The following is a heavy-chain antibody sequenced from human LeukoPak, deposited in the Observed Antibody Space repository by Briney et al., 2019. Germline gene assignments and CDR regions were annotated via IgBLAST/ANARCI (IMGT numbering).Heavy chain of an antibody. CDR3: ARDGGTYCFDP. Sequence: PSETLSLTCAVSGGSIISGGYSWSWIRQPPGKGVEWIGCIFYSGSTQYNPSLKGRVTMSVDTSKNQFSLKLSSVTAADTAVYYCARDGGTYCFDPWGQGTQVTVSS. CDR2: IFYSGST. D-gene: IGHD3-16*01. V-gene: IGHV4-30-4*07. J-gene: IGHJ5*02. CDR1: GGSIISGGYS.